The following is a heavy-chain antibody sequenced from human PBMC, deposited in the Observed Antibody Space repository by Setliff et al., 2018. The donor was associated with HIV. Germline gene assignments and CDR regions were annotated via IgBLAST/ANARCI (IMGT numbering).Heavy chain of an antibody. CDR2: IHYGGGT. CDR1: GGSISNYY. CDR3: ARAVIRREDRGMWTKLWSAPNHMDV. Sequence: PSETLSLTCSISGGSISNYYWVWIRQSPGKGLEWIGHIHYGGGTYYNPSLESRVSISRDTSKNQSSRNLRDVTAGDTALYYCARAVIRREDRGMWTKLWSAPNHMDVWGKGSTVTVSS. V-gene: IGHV4-59*01. J-gene: IGHJ6*03. D-gene: IGHD3-10*01.